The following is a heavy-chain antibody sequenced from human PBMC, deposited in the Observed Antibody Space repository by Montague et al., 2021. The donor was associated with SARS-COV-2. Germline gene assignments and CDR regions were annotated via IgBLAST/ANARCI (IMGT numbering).Heavy chain of an antibody. CDR2: ISYGGIA. CDR3: AGKVLTVPADY. J-gene: IGHJ4*02. V-gene: IGHV4-4*02. D-gene: IGHD4-11*01. Sequence: SETLSLTCAVSGVSITSTNWWSLVRQPPGKGLEWIGEISYGGIATYDPSLKSRATISMDRSGNLFSLKLSSVTAADTAIYYCAGKVLTVPADYWGQGTLVTVS. CDR1: GVSITSTNW.